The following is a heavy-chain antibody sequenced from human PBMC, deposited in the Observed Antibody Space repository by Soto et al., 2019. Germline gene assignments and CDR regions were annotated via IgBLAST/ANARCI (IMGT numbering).Heavy chain of an antibody. D-gene: IGHD5-12*01. J-gene: IGHJ4*02. CDR1: GFTFGSNW. V-gene: IGHV3-7*03. Sequence: PEGSMRLSCAASGFTFGSNWQSWVRQAPGKGLQCVANTKRDGRERYYVDSVQGRFTISRDNAKNTLYLQINSLRADDTAVYYCASLEWESSGYADYWGQGT. CDR2: TKRDGRER. CDR3: ASLEWESSGYADY.